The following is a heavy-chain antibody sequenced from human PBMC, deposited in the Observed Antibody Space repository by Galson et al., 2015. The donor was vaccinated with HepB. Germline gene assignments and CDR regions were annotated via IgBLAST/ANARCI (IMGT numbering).Heavy chain of an antibody. CDR3: ARDQRSSGYSKGWFDP. CDR1: GGTFSSYA. Sequence: SVKVSCKASGGTFSSYAISWVRQAPGQGLEWMGGIIPIFGTANYAQKFQGRVTTTADESTSTAYMELSSLRSEDTAVYYCARDQRSSGYSKGWFDPWGQGTLVTVSS. J-gene: IGHJ5*02. D-gene: IGHD3-22*01. CDR2: IIPIFGTA. V-gene: IGHV1-69*13.